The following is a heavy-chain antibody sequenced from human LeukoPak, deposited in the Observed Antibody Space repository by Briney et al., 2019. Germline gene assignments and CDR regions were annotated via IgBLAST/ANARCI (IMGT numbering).Heavy chain of an antibody. CDR2: IYYSGST. J-gene: IGHJ4*02. V-gene: IGHV4-59*01. CDR3: ARAWDLYYFDY. D-gene: IGHD1-26*01. Sequence: SETLSLTCTVSGGSISSYYWSWLRQPPGKGLEWIGYIYYSGSTNYNPSLKSRVTISVDTSKNQFSLKLSSVTAADTAVYYCARAWDLYYFDYWGQGTLVTVSS. CDR1: GGSISSYY.